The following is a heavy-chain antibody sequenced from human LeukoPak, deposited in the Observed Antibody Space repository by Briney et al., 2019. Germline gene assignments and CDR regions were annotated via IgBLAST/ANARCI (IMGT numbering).Heavy chain of an antibody. CDR2: INHSGST. Sequence: PSETLSLTCAVYGGSFSGYYWSWIRQPPGKGLEWIGEINHSGSTNYNPSLKSRVTISVDTSKNQFSLKLSSVTAADTAVYYCAREFGVVALGAFDIWGQGTMVTVSS. D-gene: IGHD2-15*01. CDR3: AREFGVVALGAFDI. V-gene: IGHV4-34*01. J-gene: IGHJ3*02. CDR1: GGSFSGYY.